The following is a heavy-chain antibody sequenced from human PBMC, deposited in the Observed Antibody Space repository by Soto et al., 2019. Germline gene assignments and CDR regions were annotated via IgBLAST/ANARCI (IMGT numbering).Heavy chain of an antibody. J-gene: IGHJ4*02. D-gene: IGHD5-12*01. V-gene: IGHV3-30*18. CDR2: ISYDGSNK. CDR3: AKAHGQSGYDSNY. CDR1: GFTFSSYG. Sequence: QVQLVESGGGVVQPGRSLRLSCAASGFTFSSYGMHWVRQAPGKGLEWVAVISYDGSNKYYADSVKGRFTISRDNSKNTLYLQMNSLRAEDTAVYYCAKAHGQSGYDSNYWGQGTLVTVSS.